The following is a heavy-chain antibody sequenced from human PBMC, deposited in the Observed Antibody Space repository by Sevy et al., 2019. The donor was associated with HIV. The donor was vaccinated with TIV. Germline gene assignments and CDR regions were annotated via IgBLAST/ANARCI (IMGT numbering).Heavy chain of an antibody. CDR2: ISGSGGTT. V-gene: IGHV3-23*01. CDR1: GFTFSSYA. D-gene: IGHD6-19*01. Sequence: GGSLRLSCAASGFTFSSYAMSWVRQVPGKGLEWVSAISGSGGTTYYADSVKGRFTISRDSSKNTLYLQMNSLRAEDTALYYCAKDHGGQWLSRYFDYWGQGTLVTVSS. CDR3: AKDHGGQWLSRYFDY. J-gene: IGHJ4*02.